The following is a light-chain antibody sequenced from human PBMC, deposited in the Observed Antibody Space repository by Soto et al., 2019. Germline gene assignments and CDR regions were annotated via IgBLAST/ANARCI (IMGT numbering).Light chain of an antibody. CDR1: SSNIGAGYD. CDR3: QSYDSSQSGLV. V-gene: IGLV1-40*01. CDR2: GNS. Sequence: QSVLTQPPSVSGAPGQRVTISCTGSSSNIGAGYDVHWYQQLPGTAPKLLIYGNSNRPSGVPDRFSGSKSGTSASLAITGLQAEDDADYYCQSYDSSQSGLVFGGGTKVTVL. J-gene: IGLJ2*01.